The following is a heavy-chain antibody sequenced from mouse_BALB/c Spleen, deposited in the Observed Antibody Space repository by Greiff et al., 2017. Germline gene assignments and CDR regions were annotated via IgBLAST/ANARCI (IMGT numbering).Heavy chain of an antibody. Sequence: EVKVVESGGGLVKPGGSLKLSCAASGFAFSSYDMSWVRQTPEKRLEWVAYISSGGGSTYYPDTVKGRFTISRDNAKNTLYLQMSSLKSEDTAMYYCARHEDYEFFSAWFAYWGQGTLVTVSA. CDR2: ISSGGGST. V-gene: IGHV5-12-1*01. D-gene: IGHD2-4*01. CDR3: ARHEDYEFFSAWFAY. J-gene: IGHJ3*01. CDR1: GFAFSSYD.